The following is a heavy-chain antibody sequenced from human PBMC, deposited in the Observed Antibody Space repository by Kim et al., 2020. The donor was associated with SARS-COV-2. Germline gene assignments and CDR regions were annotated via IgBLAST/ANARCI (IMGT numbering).Heavy chain of an antibody. CDR3: AKDWREEGWFDP. V-gene: IGHV3-23*01. Sequence: YDADSVKGRFTISRDNSKNTLYLQMNSLRAEDTAVYYCAKDWREEGWFDPWGQGTLVTVSS. J-gene: IGHJ5*02.